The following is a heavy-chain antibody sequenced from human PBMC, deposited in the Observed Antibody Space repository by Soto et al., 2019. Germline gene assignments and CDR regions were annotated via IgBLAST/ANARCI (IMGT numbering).Heavy chain of an antibody. CDR3: GYQMLYR. Sequence: EVHVVESGGGLFQPGGSLRLSCVVSGLNISKYWMHWVRQVPGKGLMWVSRIKNDSSSTTYADSVKGRFTISRDNAKNTLFLEASSLRVEDTGVYFSGYQMLYRGGRGSPVTVSS. CDR1: GLNISKYW. CDR2: IKNDSSST. V-gene: IGHV3-74*03. J-gene: IGHJ4*02. D-gene: IGHD3-16*02.